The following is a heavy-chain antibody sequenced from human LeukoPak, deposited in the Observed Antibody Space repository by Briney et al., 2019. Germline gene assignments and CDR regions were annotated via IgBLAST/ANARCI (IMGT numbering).Heavy chain of an antibody. CDR2: IYYSGST. J-gene: IGHJ6*02. CDR3: ARVRAGYCTSTSCYTGMDV. V-gene: IGHV4-39*01. D-gene: IGHD2-2*01. CDR1: GGSISSTSYY. Sequence: SETLSLTCTVSGGSISSTSYYWGWIRQPPGKGLEWIGSIYYSGSTYYNPSLKSRVTISVDTSKNQFSLKLSSVTAADTAVYYCARVRAGYCTSTSCYTGMDVWGQGTTVTVSS.